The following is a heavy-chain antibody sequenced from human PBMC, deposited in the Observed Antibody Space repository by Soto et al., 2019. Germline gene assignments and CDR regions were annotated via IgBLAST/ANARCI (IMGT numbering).Heavy chain of an antibody. J-gene: IGHJ6*02. D-gene: IGHD6-13*01. CDR1: GFTFSSYA. V-gene: IGHV3-23*01. Sequence: EVQLLESGGGLVQPGGSLRLSCAASGFTFSSYAMSWVRQAPGKGLEWVSAISGSGGSTYYADSVKGRFTISRDNSKNTPYLQMKSLRAEDTAVYYCAKDAHGYSSSHSLKWGGGNYYYYGMDVWGQGTTVTVSS. CDR2: ISGSGGST. CDR3: AKDAHGYSSSHSLKWGGGNYYYYGMDV.